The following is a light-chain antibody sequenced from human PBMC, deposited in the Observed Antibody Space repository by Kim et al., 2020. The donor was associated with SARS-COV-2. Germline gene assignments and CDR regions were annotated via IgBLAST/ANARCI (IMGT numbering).Light chain of an antibody. CDR3: QQSYSFPRT. Sequence: DIQMTQSPYSLSASVGDRVTITCRASQSVSGWLNWYQQKPGRAPHLLVYKTSTLQTGVPPRFSGSGSGTDFTLTISSLQPEDFAAYYCQQSYSFPRTFGQGTKVDIK. V-gene: IGKV1-39*01. J-gene: IGKJ1*01. CDR1: QSVSGW. CDR2: KTS.